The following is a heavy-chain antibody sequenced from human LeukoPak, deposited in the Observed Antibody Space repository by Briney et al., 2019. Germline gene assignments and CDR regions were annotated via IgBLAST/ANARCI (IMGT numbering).Heavy chain of an antibody. CDR1: GDSLSSYY. V-gene: IGHV4-59*01. CDR3: ARDGSGSYYKWFDP. CDR2: IYYIGST. J-gene: IGHJ5*02. Sequence: KPSETLSLPCTLSGDSLSSYYWSCLRHPPGKGLEWIGYIYYIGSTNYNPSLKRRVTISVDTSKNQFSLKLSSVTAADTAVYYCARDGSGSYYKWFDPWGQGTLVTVSS. D-gene: IGHD3-10*01.